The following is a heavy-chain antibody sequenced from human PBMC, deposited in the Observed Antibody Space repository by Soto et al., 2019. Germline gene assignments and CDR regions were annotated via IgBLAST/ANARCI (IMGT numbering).Heavy chain of an antibody. Sequence: QVQLVESGGGVVQPGRSLRLSCAASGFTFSNYGMHWVRQAPGKGLEWVIVISYDGNVAYYADSVKGRFTISRDNSKNTLYLQMNSLRTEDTAMCYCAKEGPITNWYFDYWGQGTLVTVSS. V-gene: IGHV3-30*18. CDR1: GFTFSNYG. CDR2: ISYDGNVA. D-gene: IGHD1-1*01. J-gene: IGHJ4*02. CDR3: AKEGPITNWYFDY.